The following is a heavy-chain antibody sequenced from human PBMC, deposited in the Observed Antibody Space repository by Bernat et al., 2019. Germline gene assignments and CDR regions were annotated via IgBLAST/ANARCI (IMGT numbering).Heavy chain of an antibody. Sequence: QVQLVESGGGVVQPGRSLRLSCAASGFTFSSYGMHWVRQAPGKGLEWVAVISYDGSNKYYADSVKGRFTISRDNSKNTLYLQMNSLRAEDTAVYYCARGGHYHYDMSDYPPMYDSWGQGILVTVSS. D-gene: IGHD3-22*01. CDR1: GFTFSSYG. V-gene: IGHV3-30*03. J-gene: IGHJ4*02. CDR2: ISYDGSNK. CDR3: ARGGHYHYDMSDYPPMYDS.